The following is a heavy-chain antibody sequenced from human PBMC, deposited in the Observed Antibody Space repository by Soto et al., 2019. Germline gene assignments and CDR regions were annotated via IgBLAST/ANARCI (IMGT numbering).Heavy chain of an antibody. J-gene: IGHJ4*02. CDR3: ARCLGCVEYSDNCYLDN. D-gene: IGHD1-26*01. Sequence: QVQLMQSGAEVKKPGASVKVSCKTSGDMFISYGITWARQAPGQGLEWMGCINGYNGDTNYDQKVKGRATMTTDTSTRTAYMELRILRSDDTAVYYCARCLGCVEYSDNCYLDNCGQGTLVTVSS. CDR1: GDMFISYG. CDR2: INGYNGDT. V-gene: IGHV1-18*01.